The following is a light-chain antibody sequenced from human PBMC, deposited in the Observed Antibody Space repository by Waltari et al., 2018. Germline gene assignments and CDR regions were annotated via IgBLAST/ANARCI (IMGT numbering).Light chain of an antibody. V-gene: IGLV2-23*01. J-gene: IGLJ1*01. CDR2: EGM. CDR3: SSYAGGSTYV. CDR1: YSNVGSYRF. Sequence: QSALTQPASVSGSLGQSITISCTGTYSNVGSYRFVSWYQQHPDKAPKLIISEGMKRPSGFSNRFSGSKSGNTASLTISGLQAEDEADYYCSSYAGGSTYVFGTGTKVTVL.